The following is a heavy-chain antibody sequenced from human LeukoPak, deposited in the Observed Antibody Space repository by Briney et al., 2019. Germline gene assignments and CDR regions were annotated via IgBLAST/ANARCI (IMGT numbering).Heavy chain of an antibody. Sequence: GGSLRLSCAASGFTVNSNYMSWVRQAPGKGLEWVSVIYSGGSTYYADSVKGRFTISRHNSKNTLYLQMNSLRAEDTAVYYCARVTHTYFDYWGQGTLVTVSS. J-gene: IGHJ4*02. V-gene: IGHV3-53*04. CDR1: GFTVNSNY. CDR3: ARVTHTYFDY. CDR2: IYSGGST.